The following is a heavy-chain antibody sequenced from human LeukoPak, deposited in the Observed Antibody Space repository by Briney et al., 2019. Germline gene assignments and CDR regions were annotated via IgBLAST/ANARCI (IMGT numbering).Heavy chain of an antibody. CDR2: IYYSGST. Sequence: PGGSLRLSCAASGFTFSSYAMSWVRQAPGKGLEWIGSIYYSGSTYYNPSLKSRVTISVDTSKNQFSLKLSSVTAADTAMYYCARDVGDGDYGWFDPWGQGTLVTVSS. J-gene: IGHJ5*02. CDR3: ARDVGDGDYGWFDP. CDR1: GFTFSSYA. V-gene: IGHV4-39*07. D-gene: IGHD4-17*01.